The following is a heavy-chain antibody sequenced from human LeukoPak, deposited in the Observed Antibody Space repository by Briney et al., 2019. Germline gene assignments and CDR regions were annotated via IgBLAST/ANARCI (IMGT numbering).Heavy chain of an antibody. J-gene: IGHJ6*03. Sequence: SETLSLTCAVYGGSFSCYYWSWIRQPPGKGLEWIGEINHSGSTNYNPSLKSRVTISVDTSKNQFSLKLSSVTAADTAVYYCARDRDEYYYGSGYYYYMDVWGKGTTVTVSS. V-gene: IGHV4-34*01. CDR2: INHSGST. D-gene: IGHD3-10*01. CDR1: GGSFSCYY. CDR3: ARDRDEYYYGSGYYYYMDV.